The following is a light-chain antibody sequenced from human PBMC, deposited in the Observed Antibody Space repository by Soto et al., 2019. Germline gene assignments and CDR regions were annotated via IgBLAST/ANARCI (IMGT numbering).Light chain of an antibody. CDR1: QSVSSY. Sequence: EIVLTQSPATLSLSPGERATLSCRASQSVSSYLAWYQQKPGQAPRLLIYDASNRATCIPARFSGSGSGTDFPLPITSLEPEDFAVYYCQQRSTWPPTTFGQGTRLEIK. J-gene: IGKJ5*01. V-gene: IGKV3-11*01. CDR3: QQRSTWPPTT. CDR2: DAS.